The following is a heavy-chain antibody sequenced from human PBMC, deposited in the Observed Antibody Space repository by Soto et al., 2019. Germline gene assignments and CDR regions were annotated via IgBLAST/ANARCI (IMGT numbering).Heavy chain of an antibody. CDR3: ARGSGSYYADS. CDR1: GFTFSGHW. J-gene: IGHJ4*02. D-gene: IGHD3-16*01. CDR2: IDTDGSTGGT. Sequence: EVRLVESGGALVPPGGSLRLTRETSGFTFSGHWLHWVRRAPGQGLVWVSHIDTDGSTGGTSYADSVKGRFTVSRDDSNDRVYVQMNDLRVGDTAVYYCARGSGSYYADSWGQGTLVTVSS. V-gene: IGHV3-74*03.